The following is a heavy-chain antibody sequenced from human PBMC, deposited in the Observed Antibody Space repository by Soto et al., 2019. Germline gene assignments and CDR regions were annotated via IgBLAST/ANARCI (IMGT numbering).Heavy chain of an antibody. CDR2: ISYDGSNK. CDR3: ARVIGTYSLHQLGFDY. D-gene: IGHD5-18*01. CDR1: GFTFSSYA. V-gene: IGHV3-30-3*01. Sequence: PGGSLRLSCAASGFTFSSYAMHWVRQAPGKGLEWVAVISYDGSNKYYADSVKGRFTISRDNSKNTLYLQMNSLRAEDTAVYYCARVIGTYSLHQLGFDYWGQGTLVTVSS. J-gene: IGHJ4*02.